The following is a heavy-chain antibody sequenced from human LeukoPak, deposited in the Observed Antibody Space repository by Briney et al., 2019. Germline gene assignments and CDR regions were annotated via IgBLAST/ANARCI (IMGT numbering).Heavy chain of an antibody. CDR2: IWYDGSNK. D-gene: IGHD3-10*01. V-gene: IGHV3-30*02. J-gene: IGHJ3*02. CDR3: AKIYGSGSSFDAFDI. Sequence: GGSLRLSCAASGFTFSSYGMHWVRQAPGKGLEWVAVIWYDGSNKYYADSVKGRFTISRDNSKNTLYLQMNSLRAEDTAVYYCAKIYGSGSSFDAFDIWGQGTMVTVSS. CDR1: GFTFSSYG.